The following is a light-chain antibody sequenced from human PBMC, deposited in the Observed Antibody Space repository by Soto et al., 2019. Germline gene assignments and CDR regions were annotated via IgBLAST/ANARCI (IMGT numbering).Light chain of an antibody. Sequence: IQMTLSPSYLSASVGDTVTITCRASQGIRNDLGWYQQKPGKAPKLLIYAASSLQSGVPSRFSGSGSGTDFTLTISSLQTEDFATYYCLQDYNYPYTFGQGTRLEIK. CDR1: QGIRND. CDR2: AAS. J-gene: IGKJ5*01. CDR3: LQDYNYPYT. V-gene: IGKV1-6*01.